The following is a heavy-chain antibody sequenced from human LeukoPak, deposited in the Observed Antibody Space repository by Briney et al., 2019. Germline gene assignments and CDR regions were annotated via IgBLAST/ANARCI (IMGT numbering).Heavy chain of an antibody. V-gene: IGHV1-69*13. CDR2: IIPIFGTA. Sequence: SVKVSCKASGGTFSSYAISWVRQAPGQGLEWMGGIIPIFGTANYAQKFQGRVTITADESTSTAYMELSSLRSEDTAVYYCARGEQLVGWFDPWGQGTLVTVSS. J-gene: IGHJ5*02. CDR3: ARGEQLVGWFDP. D-gene: IGHD6-13*01. CDR1: GGTFSSYA.